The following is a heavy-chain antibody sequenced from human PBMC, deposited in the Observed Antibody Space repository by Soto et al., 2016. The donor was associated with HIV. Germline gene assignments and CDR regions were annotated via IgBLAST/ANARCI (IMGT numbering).Heavy chain of an antibody. CDR3: AKWAYCSGGTCSEASPLDY. Sequence: EVHLLESGGGLVQSGGSLRLSCAVSGLTFSNYAMSWVRQAPGKGLEWVSGISAGGGSTYYADLVKGRFTISRDNFKNTLYLQMNSLRAEDTAVYYCAKWAYCSGGTCSEASPLDYWGQGTLVTVSS. CDR1: GLTFSNYA. CDR2: ISAGGGST. J-gene: IGHJ4*02. D-gene: IGHD2-15*01. V-gene: IGHV3-23*01.